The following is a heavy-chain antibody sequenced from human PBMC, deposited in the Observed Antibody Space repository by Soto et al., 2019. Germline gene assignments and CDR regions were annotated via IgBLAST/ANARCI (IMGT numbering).Heavy chain of an antibody. V-gene: IGHV3-23*01. CDR1: GFTFSSYA. J-gene: IGHJ4*02. CDR3: AKDLRCSTSCYGDLDF. CDR2: ISSNGGKT. Sequence: EVQLLESGGGLVQPGGSLRLSCVASGFTFSSYAMSWVRRPPGRGREGVSAISSNGGKTYQVDSVKGRFTISRDNSKNTLYLQMNSLRAEDTAVYYCAKDLRCSTSCYGDLDFWGQGTLVTVSS. D-gene: IGHD2-2*01.